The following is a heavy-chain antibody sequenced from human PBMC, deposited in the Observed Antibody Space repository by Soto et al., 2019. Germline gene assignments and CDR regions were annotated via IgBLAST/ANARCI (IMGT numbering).Heavy chain of an antibody. CDR3: AREIVRTLGGYCSSTSCYYNWFDP. Sequence: SETLSLTCTVSGGSISSYYWSWIRQPPGKGLEWIGYIYYSGSTNYNPSLKSRVTISVDTSKNQFSLKLSSVTAADTAVYYCAREIVRTLGGYCSSTSCYYNWFDPWGQGTLVTVSS. CDR1: GGSISSYY. J-gene: IGHJ5*02. V-gene: IGHV4-59*01. CDR2: IYYSGST. D-gene: IGHD2-2*01.